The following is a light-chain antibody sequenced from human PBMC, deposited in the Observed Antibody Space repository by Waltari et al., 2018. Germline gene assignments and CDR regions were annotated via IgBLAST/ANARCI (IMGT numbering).Light chain of an antibody. Sequence: QSALTQPASVSGSPGQSITISCTGTSSAVGGYNYVSWYQKHPGKAPKLMIYDVRNRPSGVSNRFSGSKSGNTASLTISGLQAEDEADYYCSSYTSSSTLVFGGGTKLTVL. J-gene: IGLJ2*01. CDR3: SSYTSSSTLV. CDR1: SSAVGGYNY. CDR2: DVR. V-gene: IGLV2-14*03.